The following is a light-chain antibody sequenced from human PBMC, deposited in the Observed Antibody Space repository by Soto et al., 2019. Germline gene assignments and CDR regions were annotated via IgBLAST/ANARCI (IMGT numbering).Light chain of an antibody. Sequence: QSALTQPASVSGSPGQSITISCTGTSSDVGGYNYVSWYQQHPGKAPKLMIYEVSNRPSGGSNRFSGSKSGNTASLTISGLQAEDEADYYCSPYTSSFYVFGTGTKVTVL. CDR2: EVS. CDR3: SPYTSSFYV. J-gene: IGLJ1*01. CDR1: SSDVGGYNY. V-gene: IGLV2-14*01.